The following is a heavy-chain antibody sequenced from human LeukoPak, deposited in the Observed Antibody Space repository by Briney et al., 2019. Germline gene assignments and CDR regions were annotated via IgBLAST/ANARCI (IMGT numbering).Heavy chain of an antibody. CDR2: INPSGGST. D-gene: IGHD3-10*01. CDR1: GYTFTSYY. Sequence: GASVKVSCKASGYTFTSYYMHWVRQAPGQGLEWMGIINPSGGSTSYAQKFQGRVTMSTDTSTSTAYMELRSLKSDDTAVYYCAREKGKGLDIWGQGTMVTVSS. CDR3: AREKGKGLDI. J-gene: IGHJ3*02. V-gene: IGHV1-46*01.